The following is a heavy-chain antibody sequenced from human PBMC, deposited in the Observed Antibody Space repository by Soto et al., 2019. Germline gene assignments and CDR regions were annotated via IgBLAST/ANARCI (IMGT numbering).Heavy chain of an antibody. V-gene: IGHV4-59*01. D-gene: IGHD2-2*01. J-gene: IGHJ6*02. CDR2: IYYSGST. CDR3: AGETRPDSCSSTSCYAGVGMDV. Sequence: KTSETLSLTCTVSGGSISSYYWSWIRQPPGKGLEWIGYIYYSGSTNYNPSLKSRVTISVDTSKNQFSLKLSSVTAADTAVYYCAGETRPDSCSSTSCYAGVGMDVWGQGTTVTVSS. CDR1: GGSISSYY.